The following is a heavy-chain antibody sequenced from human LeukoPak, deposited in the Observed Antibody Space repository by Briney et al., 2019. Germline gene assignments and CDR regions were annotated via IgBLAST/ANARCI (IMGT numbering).Heavy chain of an antibody. CDR1: GFTFSRYT. D-gene: IGHD2-2*01. J-gene: IGHJ6*03. CDR2: ISSSSSYI. V-gene: IGHV3-21*06. CDR3: ARDPWTSSHYMDV. Sequence: GGSLGLSCAASGFTFSRYTMNWVRQAPGKGLEWVSSISSSSSYIYYADSVKGRFTISRNNAKNSLYLQMNSLRAEDTAVYYCARDPWTSSHYMDVWGKGTTVTVYS.